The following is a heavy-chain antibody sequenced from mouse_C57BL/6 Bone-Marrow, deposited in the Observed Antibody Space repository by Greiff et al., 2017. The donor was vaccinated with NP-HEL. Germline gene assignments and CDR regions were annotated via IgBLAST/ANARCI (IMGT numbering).Heavy chain of an antibody. D-gene: IGHD2-4*01. J-gene: IGHJ3*01. V-gene: IGHV1-54*01. CDR3: ARGGIYYDYAWFAY. CDR1: GYAFTNYL. Sequence: VQLQQSGAELVRPGTSVKVSCKASGYAFTNYLIEWVKQRPGQGLEWIGVINPGSGGTNYNEKFKGKATLTADKSSSTAYMQLSRLTSEDSAVYFCARGGIYYDYAWFAYWGQGTLVTVSA. CDR2: INPGSGGT.